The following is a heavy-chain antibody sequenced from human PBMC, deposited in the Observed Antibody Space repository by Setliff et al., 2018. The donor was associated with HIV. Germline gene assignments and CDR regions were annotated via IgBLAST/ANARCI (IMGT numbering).Heavy chain of an antibody. CDR2: IYNSGDT. Sequence: SETLSLTCSVSGGSITSSGCHWGWIRQPPGKGLEWIGNIYNSGDTFYNASLRSRLTLSVDTSKNQLSLKLNSVTASDTAMYYCTRHRGPPWDAFDIWGQGTMVTVSS. CDR3: TRHRGPPWDAFDI. V-gene: IGHV4-39*01. CDR1: GGSITSSGCH. J-gene: IGHJ3*02.